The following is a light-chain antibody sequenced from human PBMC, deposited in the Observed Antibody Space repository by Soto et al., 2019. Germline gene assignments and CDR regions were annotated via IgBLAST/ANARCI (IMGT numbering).Light chain of an antibody. CDR2: GAS. J-gene: IGKJ2*01. CDR3: QQYTNWRYT. Sequence: EIVMTQSPATLSVSPGERASLSCRASQSVGSNLAWYQQTAGQAPRLLIYGASTRATGIPARFSGSGSGTEFTLTISSLQSEDFAVYSCQQYTNWRYTFGQGTKLEIK. CDR1: QSVGSN. V-gene: IGKV3-15*01.